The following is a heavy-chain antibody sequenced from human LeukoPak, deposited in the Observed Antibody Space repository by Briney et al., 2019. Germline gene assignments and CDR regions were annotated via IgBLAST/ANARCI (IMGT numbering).Heavy chain of an antibody. V-gene: IGHV5-51*01. D-gene: IGHD2-15*01. J-gene: IGHJ4*02. CDR1: GYSFTSYW. CDR2: IYPGDSDT. Sequence: GESLKISCKGSGYSFTSYWIGWVRQMPGKGLEWMGIIYPGDSDTRYSPSFQGQVTISADKSISTAYLQWSSLKASDTAMYYCARPLQGYCSGGSCQYSYFDYWAQGTLVTVSS. CDR3: ARPLQGYCSGGSCQYSYFDY.